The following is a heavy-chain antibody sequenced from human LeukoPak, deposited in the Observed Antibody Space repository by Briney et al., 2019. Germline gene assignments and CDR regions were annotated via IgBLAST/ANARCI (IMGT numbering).Heavy chain of an antibody. J-gene: IGHJ4*02. CDR3: ARDYCSSTSCWFDY. CDR1: GFTLSSYS. D-gene: IGHD2-2*01. Sequence: GSLRLSCAASGFTLSSYSMKWVRQAPGKGPGWGSSISSSSSYIYYADSVKGRFTISRDNAKNSLYLQMNSLRAEDTAVYYCARDYCSSTSCWFDYWGQGTLVTVSS. V-gene: IGHV3-21*01. CDR2: ISSSSSYI.